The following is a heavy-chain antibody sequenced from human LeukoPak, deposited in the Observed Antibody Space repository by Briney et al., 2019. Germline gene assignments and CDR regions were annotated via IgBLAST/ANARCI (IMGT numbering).Heavy chain of an antibody. Sequence: ASVKVSCKASGYTFTAHYMHWVREAPGQGLEWMGIINPSGGSTSYAQKFQGRVTVTSDTSTSTVYMDLSSLRSEDTAVYYCARGGGSGYDLPFGYWGQGTLVTVSS. CDR2: INPSGGST. J-gene: IGHJ4*02. CDR1: GYTFTAHY. V-gene: IGHV1-46*01. D-gene: IGHD3-22*01. CDR3: ARGGGSGYDLPFGY.